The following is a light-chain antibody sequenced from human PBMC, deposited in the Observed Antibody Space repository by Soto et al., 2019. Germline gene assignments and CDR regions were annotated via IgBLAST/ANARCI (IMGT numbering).Light chain of an antibody. CDR2: ANI. J-gene: IGLJ2*01. CDR1: SSNIGTGYH. V-gene: IGLV1-40*01. CDR3: QSYDSSLSIMV. Sequence: QSVLTQPPSVSGAPGQRVTISCTGSSSNIGTGYHVQWYQQIPGTAPKLLIFANIRRPSGVPDRLSASRSGTSPSLAITGLQAEDEAYYYCQSYDSSLSIMVFGGGTKLTVL.